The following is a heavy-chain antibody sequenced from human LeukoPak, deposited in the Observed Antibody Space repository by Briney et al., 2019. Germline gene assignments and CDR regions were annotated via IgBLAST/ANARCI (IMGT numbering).Heavy chain of an antibody. Sequence: SETLSLTCAVYGGSFSGYYWSWIRQPPGKGLEWIGEINHSGGTNYNPSLKSRVTISVDTSKNQFSLKLSSVTAADTAVYYCARGVVGATRGRAFDIWGQGTMVTVSS. CDR3: ARGVVGATRGRAFDI. CDR1: GGSFSGYY. D-gene: IGHD1-26*01. V-gene: IGHV4-34*01. CDR2: INHSGGT. J-gene: IGHJ3*02.